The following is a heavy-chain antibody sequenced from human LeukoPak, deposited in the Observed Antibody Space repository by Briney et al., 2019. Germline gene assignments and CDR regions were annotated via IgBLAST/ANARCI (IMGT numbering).Heavy chain of an antibody. V-gene: IGHV3-49*03. CDR3: SRGLHDYGDSNYYFDQ. CDR2: IRKKGYGETT. CDR1: GFSISTYY. Sequence: LSLTCTVSGFSISTYYWSWFRQPAGKGLEWISFIRKKGYGETTDYAPSVRGRFTISRDDAKSIAYLQMNSLKTEDTALYYCSRGLHDYGDSNYYFDQWGRGTLVTVSS. D-gene: IGHD4-17*01. J-gene: IGHJ4*02.